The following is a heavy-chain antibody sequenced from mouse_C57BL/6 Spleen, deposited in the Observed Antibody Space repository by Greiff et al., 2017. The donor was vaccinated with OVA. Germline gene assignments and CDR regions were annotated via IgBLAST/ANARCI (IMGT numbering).Heavy chain of an antibody. D-gene: IGHD1-1*01. CDR1: GYAFSSYW. Sequence: QVQLQQSGAELVKPGASVKISCKASGYAFSSYWMNWVKQRPGKGLEWIGQIYPGDGDTNYNGKFKGKATLTADKSSSTAYMQLSSLTSEDSAVYFCARDPFITTSMDYWGQGTSVTVSS. J-gene: IGHJ4*01. V-gene: IGHV1-80*01. CDR2: IYPGDGDT. CDR3: ARDPFITTSMDY.